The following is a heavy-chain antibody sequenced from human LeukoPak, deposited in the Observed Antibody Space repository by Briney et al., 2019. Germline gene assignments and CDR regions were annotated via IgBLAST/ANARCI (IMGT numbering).Heavy chain of an antibody. Sequence: SETLSLTCTVSGGSISSYYWSWIRQPPGKGLEWIGYIYYSGSTNYNPSLKSRVTISVDTSKNQFSLKLSSVTAADTAVYYCARLGVVIAMPDFWGQGTLVTVSS. V-gene: IGHV4-59*01. CDR1: GGSISSYY. CDR2: IYYSGST. J-gene: IGHJ4*02. CDR3: ARLGVVIAMPDF. D-gene: IGHD2-21*01.